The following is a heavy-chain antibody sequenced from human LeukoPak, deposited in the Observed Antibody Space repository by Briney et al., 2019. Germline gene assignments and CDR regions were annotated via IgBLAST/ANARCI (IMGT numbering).Heavy chain of an antibody. CDR1: GGSISSSSYY. J-gene: IGHJ4*02. Sequence: KPSETLSLTCTVSGGSISSSSYYWGWIRQPPGKGLEWIGSIYYSGSTYYNPSLKSRVTISVDTFKNQFSLKLSSVTAADTAVYYCARNFGSSWSPVGDYWGQGTLVTVPS. CDR3: ARNFGSSWSPVGDY. V-gene: IGHV4-39*01. CDR2: IYYSGST. D-gene: IGHD6-13*01.